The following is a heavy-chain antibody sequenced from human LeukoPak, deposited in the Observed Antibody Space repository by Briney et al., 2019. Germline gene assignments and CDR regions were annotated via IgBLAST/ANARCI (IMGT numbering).Heavy chain of an antibody. Sequence: GASVKVSCKASGYTFTGYYIHWVRQAPGQRLEWMGWINPNTDATNYAQKFQGRVTMTRDTSISTAYMELISLRSDDTAVFYCAKDRGWTNDGVDIWGQGTMVTVSS. CDR1: GYTFTGYY. CDR2: INPNTDAT. J-gene: IGHJ3*02. V-gene: IGHV1-2*02. CDR3: AKDRGWTNDGVDI. D-gene: IGHD3-10*01.